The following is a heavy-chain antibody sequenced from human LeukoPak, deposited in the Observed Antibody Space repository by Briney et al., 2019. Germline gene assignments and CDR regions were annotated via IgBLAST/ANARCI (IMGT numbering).Heavy chain of an antibody. CDR1: GFTFSSYS. CDR3: ARASMVRGVGWFDP. CDR2: ISSSSSYI. Sequence: GRSLRLSCAASGFTFSSYSTNWVRQAPGKGLEWVSSISSSSSYIYYADSVKGRFTISRDNAKNSLYLQMNSLRAEDTAVYYCARASMVRGVGWFDPWGQGTLVTVSS. V-gene: IGHV3-21*01. D-gene: IGHD3-10*01. J-gene: IGHJ5*02.